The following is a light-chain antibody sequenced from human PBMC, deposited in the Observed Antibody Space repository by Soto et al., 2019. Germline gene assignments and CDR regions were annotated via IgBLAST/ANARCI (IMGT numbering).Light chain of an antibody. CDR3: QHYGRSPPIT. Sequence: EILLTQSPGTLSLSPGERATLSCRAIQSVSSSYLAWYQQRPGQAPRLLIYAAFSRASGIPDRFSGSGSGTDFTLTISRLEPEDFAVYYCQHYGRSPPITFGQGTRLEIK. CDR2: AAF. V-gene: IGKV3-20*01. CDR1: QSVSSSY. J-gene: IGKJ5*01.